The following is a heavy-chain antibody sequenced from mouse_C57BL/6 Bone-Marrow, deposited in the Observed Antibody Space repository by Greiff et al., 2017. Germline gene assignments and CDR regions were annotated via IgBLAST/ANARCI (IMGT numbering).Heavy chain of an antibody. V-gene: IGHV5-4*01. CDR1: GFTFSSYA. CDR2: ISDGGSYT. Sequence: EVQLVESGGGLVKPGGSLKLSCAASGFTFSSYAMSWVRQTPEKRLEWVATISDGGSYTYYPDNVKGRFTISRDNAKNTLYLQMSHLKSEDTAMYYCARGAYGSSYGYCDVWGTGTTVTVSS. CDR3: ARGAYGSSYGYCDV. J-gene: IGHJ1*03. D-gene: IGHD1-1*01.